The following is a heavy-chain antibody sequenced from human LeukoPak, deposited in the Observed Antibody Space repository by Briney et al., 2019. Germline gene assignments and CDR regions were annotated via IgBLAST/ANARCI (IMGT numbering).Heavy chain of an antibody. CDR3: GKDRYSSGWYDGVFDY. D-gene: IGHD6-13*01. J-gene: IGHJ4*02. CDR2: ISGSGGST. V-gene: IGHV3-23*01. CDR1: GFTFSSYG. Sequence: GGSLRLSCAASGFTFSSYGMSWVRQAPGKGLEWVSAISGSGGSTYYADSVKGRFTISRDNSKNTLYVQMNSLRVEDTAVYYCGKDRYSSGWYDGVFDYWGQGTLVTVSS.